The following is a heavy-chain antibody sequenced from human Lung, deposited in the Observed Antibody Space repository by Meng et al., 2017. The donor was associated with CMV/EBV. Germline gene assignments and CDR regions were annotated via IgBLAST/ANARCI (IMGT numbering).Heavy chain of an antibody. CDR2: IIPMRAAT. D-gene: IGHD3-3*01. Sequence: SVXVSCKAPGDTFSKYVTSWVRQAPGQGLEWMGGIIPMRAATNYAQRFQGRVTITADKSTATVYMELSSLRSEDTAVYYCVGSEEFYHFRSGWEWYYHYGMDVWXPGTTVTVSS. J-gene: IGHJ6*02. CDR1: GDTFSKYV. CDR3: VGSEEFYHFRSGWEWYYHYGMDV. V-gene: IGHV1-69*10.